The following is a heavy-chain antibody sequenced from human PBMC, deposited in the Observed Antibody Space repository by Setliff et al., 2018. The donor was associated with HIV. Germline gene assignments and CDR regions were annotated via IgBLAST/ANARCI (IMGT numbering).Heavy chain of an antibody. V-gene: IGHV4-34*01. CDR2: INHGGST. CDR1: GGSFSDYY. J-gene: IGHJ4*02. Sequence: PSETLSLTCAVYGGSFSDYYWSWIRQSPGRGLEWIGEINHGGSTIYNPSLKSRVTISIDTSKNQFSLNLTSVTAADTAIYYCARGLDVWGTYRYRNYFDYWGQGTRVTVS. CDR3: ARGLDVWGTYRYRNYFDY. D-gene: IGHD3-16*02.